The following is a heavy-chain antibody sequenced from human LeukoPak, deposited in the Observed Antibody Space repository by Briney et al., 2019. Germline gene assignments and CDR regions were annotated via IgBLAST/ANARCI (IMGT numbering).Heavy chain of an antibody. CDR2: IWSDGSNR. D-gene: IGHD4-11*01. V-gene: IGHV3-33*01. CDR3: ARDAQRGFDYSNSLKY. Sequence: GRSLRLSCAAPGFIYSPNGMHWVRQAPGKGLEWVADIWSDGSNRFYAGSVKGRFTTSRDNSQNTLFLQMNSLRAEDTAMYYCARDAQRGFDYSNSLKYWGHGTLVAVSS. CDR1: GFIYSPNG. J-gene: IGHJ4*01.